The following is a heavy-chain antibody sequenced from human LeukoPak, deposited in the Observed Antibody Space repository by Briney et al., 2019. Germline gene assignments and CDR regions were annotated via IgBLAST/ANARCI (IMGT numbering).Heavy chain of an antibody. CDR3: ARDPTYDSCGPYDAFDI. D-gene: IGHD3-22*01. CDR1: GGSISSGSYY. V-gene: IGHV4-61*02. Sequence: SQTLSLTCTVSGGSISSGSYYWSWIRQPAGKGLEWIGRIYTSGSTNYNPSLKSRVTISVDTSKNQFSLKLSSVTAADTAVYYCARDPTYDSCGPYDAFDIWGQGTMVTVSS. CDR2: IYTSGST. J-gene: IGHJ3*02.